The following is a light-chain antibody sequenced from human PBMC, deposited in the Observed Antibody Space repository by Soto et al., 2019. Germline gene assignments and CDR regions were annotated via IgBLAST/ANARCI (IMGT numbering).Light chain of an antibody. CDR2: GVY. Sequence: QSVLTQPASVSGAPGQSITISCTGSSDDIGTYEYISWHQHHPGKAPKLIIFGVYDRPSGVSDRFSGSKSGNTASLTIFGLQLEDEAVYYCSSYTNLSTLPSLFGTGPKFTVL. J-gene: IGLJ1*01. CDR1: SDDIGTYEY. V-gene: IGLV2-14*01. CDR3: SSYTNLSTLPSL.